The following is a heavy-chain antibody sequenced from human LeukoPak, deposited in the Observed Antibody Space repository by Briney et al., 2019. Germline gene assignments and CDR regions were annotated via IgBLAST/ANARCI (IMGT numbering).Heavy chain of an antibody. Sequence: ASVKVSCKASGYIFTTYGISWLRQAPGQGLEWMGWISTYDGKTRYAQKFHDRVTMATGTSTSAAYMELRSLRFDDTAVYFCARDGRIVGPTTVDGYFDQWGQGTLVTVSS. CDR3: ARDGRIVGPTTVDGYFDQ. CDR1: GYIFTTYG. V-gene: IGHV1-18*01. J-gene: IGHJ4*02. CDR2: ISTYDGKT. D-gene: IGHD1-26*01.